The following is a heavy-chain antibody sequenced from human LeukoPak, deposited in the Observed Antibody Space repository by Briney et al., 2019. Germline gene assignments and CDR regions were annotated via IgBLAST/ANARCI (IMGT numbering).Heavy chain of an antibody. D-gene: IGHD3-22*01. CDR1: GYSFTTHW. Sequence: GESLKISCKGSGYSFTTHWIGWVRQMPGRGLEWMGIIYPGDSDTRYSPSFQGQVTISADKSISTAYLQWSSLKASDTAMYYCARQFRDSSGYYSYYFDYWGQGTLVTVSS. V-gene: IGHV5-51*01. J-gene: IGHJ4*02. CDR3: ARQFRDSSGYYSYYFDY. CDR2: IYPGDSDT.